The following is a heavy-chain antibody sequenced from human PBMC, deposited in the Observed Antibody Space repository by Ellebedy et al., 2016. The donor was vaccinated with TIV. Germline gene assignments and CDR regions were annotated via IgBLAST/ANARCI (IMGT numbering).Heavy chain of an antibody. V-gene: IGHV1-69*06. CDR2: IIPIFGTA. Sequence: SVKVSXXASGGTFSSYAISWVRQAPGQGLEWMGGIIPIFGTANYAQKFQGRVTITADKSTSTAYMELSSLRSEDTAVYYCARGLWAVWLVSIALTQGFDPWGQGTLVTVSS. CDR1: GGTFSSYA. CDR3: ARGLWAVWLVSIALTQGFDP. D-gene: IGHD6-19*01. J-gene: IGHJ5*02.